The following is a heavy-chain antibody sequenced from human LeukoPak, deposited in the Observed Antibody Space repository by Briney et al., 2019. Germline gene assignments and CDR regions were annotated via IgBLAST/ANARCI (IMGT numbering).Heavy chain of an antibody. J-gene: IGHJ3*02. V-gene: IGHV4-34*01. CDR2: INHSGST. Sequence: PSETLSLTCAVYGGSFSGYYWSWILQPPGKGLEWIGEINHSGSTNYNPSLKSRVTISVDTSKNQFSLKLSSVTAADTAVYYCARGARALAVVVVPAADIWGQGTMVTVSS. D-gene: IGHD2-2*01. CDR1: GGSFSGYY. CDR3: ARGARALAVVVVPAADI.